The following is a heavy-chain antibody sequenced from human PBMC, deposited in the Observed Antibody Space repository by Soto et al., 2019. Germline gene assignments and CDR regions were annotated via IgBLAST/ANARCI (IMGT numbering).Heavy chain of an antibody. D-gene: IGHD6-19*01. CDR3: AKGVSSSAWSASDN. V-gene: IGHV3-23*01. J-gene: IGHJ4*02. CDR2: ISDSDNAT. Sequence: ESGGGLVQPGGSLRLSCAASGFTFSSYAMTWVRQAPGKGLEWVSVISDSDNATYYADSVKGRFTISRDNSKNTLYLQFNSLRVEDTAVYYCAKGVSSSAWSASDNWGQGTLVTVSS. CDR1: GFTFSSYA.